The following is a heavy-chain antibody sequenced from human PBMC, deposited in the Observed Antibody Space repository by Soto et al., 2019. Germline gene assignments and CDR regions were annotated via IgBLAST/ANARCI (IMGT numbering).Heavy chain of an antibody. Sequence: ASVKVSCKASGYTFTSYGISWVRQAPGQGLEWMGWISAYNGNTNYAQKLQGRVTMTTDTSTSTAYMELRSLRSDDTAVYYCASGKPYSSSPFTFDYWGQGTLVTVSS. CDR2: ISAYNGNT. V-gene: IGHV1-18*01. CDR1: GYTFTSYG. CDR3: ASGKPYSSSPFTFDY. D-gene: IGHD6-13*01. J-gene: IGHJ4*02.